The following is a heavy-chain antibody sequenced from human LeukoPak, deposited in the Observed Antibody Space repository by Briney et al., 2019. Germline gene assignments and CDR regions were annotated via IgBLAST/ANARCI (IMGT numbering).Heavy chain of an antibody. CDR1: GGSISSYY. V-gene: IGHV4-59*12. CDR2: ISDIGSI. Sequence: SETLSLTCTVSGGSISSYYWSWIRQPPGKGLGWIAYISDIGSINYNPSLKSRVTISVDTSKNQFSLKLSSVTAADTAVYYCARTPGYSSGWGGDYWGQGTLVTVSS. CDR3: ARTPGYSSGWGGDY. D-gene: IGHD6-19*01. J-gene: IGHJ4*02.